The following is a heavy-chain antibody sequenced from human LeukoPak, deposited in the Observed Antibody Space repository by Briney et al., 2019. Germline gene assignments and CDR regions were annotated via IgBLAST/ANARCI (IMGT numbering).Heavy chain of an antibody. V-gene: IGHV3-74*01. D-gene: IGHD2-15*01. CDR3: AQGGSPGALDY. J-gene: IGHJ4*02. Sequence: GESLRLSCVASGFTLSSYYMHWVRQVPGKGLVWVSCINGDGSSTKYADSVKGRFTISRDNAKNTLYLQVSSLRAEDTAVYYCAQGGSPGALDYWGRGTLVTVSS. CDR1: GFTLSSYY. CDR2: INGDGSST.